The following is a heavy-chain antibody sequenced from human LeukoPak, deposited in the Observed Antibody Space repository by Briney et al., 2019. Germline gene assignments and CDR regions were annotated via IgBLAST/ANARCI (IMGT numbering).Heavy chain of an antibody. V-gene: IGHV4-59*01. CDR1: GGSFSGYY. CDR3: ARASYDYVWGSYRRFDP. Sequence: SETLSLTCAVYGGSFSGYYWSWIRQPPGKGLEWIGYIYYSGSTNYNPSLKSRVTISVDTSKNQFSLKLSSVTAADTAVYYCARASYDYVWGSYRRFDPWGQGTLVTVSS. CDR2: IYYSGST. J-gene: IGHJ5*02. D-gene: IGHD3-16*02.